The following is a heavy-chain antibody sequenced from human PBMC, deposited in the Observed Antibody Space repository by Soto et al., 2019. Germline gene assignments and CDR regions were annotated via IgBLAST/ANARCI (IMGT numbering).Heavy chain of an antibody. D-gene: IGHD3-16*02. CDR1: GYTFTSYY. CDR2: INPSGGST. V-gene: IGHV1-46*03. CDR3: ARDKVKDDYIWGSYRAYMDV. Sequence: ASVKVSCKASGYTFTSYYMHWVRQAPGQGLEWMGIINPSGGSTSYAQKFQGRVTMTRDTSTSTVYMELSSLRSEDTAVYYCARDKVKDDYIWGSYRAYMDVWGKGTTVTVSS. J-gene: IGHJ6*03.